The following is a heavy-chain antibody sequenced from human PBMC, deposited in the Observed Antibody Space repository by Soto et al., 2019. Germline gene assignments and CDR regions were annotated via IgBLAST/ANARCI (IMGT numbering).Heavy chain of an antibody. CDR2: ITPRGGGT. J-gene: IGHJ4*02. V-gene: IGHV3-23*01. Sequence: EVQLLESGGGLVQPGGSLRLSCAASRFTFNNYTMSWVRQAPGKGLEWLSAITPRGGGTFYADSVKGRFAISRDNSKRVLYLQMNSLRSEDTAIYYCACTGGFDYWGQGTLVTVSS. CDR3: ACTGGFDY. CDR1: RFTFNNYT. D-gene: IGHD1-26*01.